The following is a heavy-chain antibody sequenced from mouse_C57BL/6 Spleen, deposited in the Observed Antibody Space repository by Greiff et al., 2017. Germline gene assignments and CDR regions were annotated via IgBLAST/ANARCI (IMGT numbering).Heavy chain of an antibody. CDR1: GFTFSDYG. CDR2: ISSGSSTI. D-gene: IGHD2-3*01. Sequence: EVQVVESGGGLVKPGGSLKLSCAASGFTFSDYGMHWVRQAPEKGLEWVAYISSGSSTIYYADTVKGRFTISRDNAKNTLFLQMTSLRSEDTAMYYCARGRDGPSSYAMDYWGQGTSVTGSS. V-gene: IGHV5-17*01. CDR3: ARGRDGPSSYAMDY. J-gene: IGHJ4*01.